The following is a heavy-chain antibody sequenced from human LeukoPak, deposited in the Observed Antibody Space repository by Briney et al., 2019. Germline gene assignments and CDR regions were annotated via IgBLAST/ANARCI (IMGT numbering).Heavy chain of an antibody. CDR2: LHHSGST. J-gene: IGHJ4*02. CDR1: GYSITSTCW. D-gene: IGHD3-22*01. CDR3: ARVGGDHSTGHYSVDY. V-gene: IGHV4-38-2*01. Sequence: SETLSLTCAVSGYSITSTCWWGWIRQTPGTGLEWIGSLHHSGSTSYSPSLQSRVTISADTSKNQFSLRLSSVTAADTAVYYCARVGGDHSTGHYSVDYWGQGTLVTVTS.